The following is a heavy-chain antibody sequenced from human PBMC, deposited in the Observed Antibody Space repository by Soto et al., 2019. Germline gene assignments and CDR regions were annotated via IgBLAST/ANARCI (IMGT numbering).Heavy chain of an antibody. CDR2: INSDGSST. CDR1: GFTVSSYL. V-gene: IGHV3-74*01. CDR3: ARVNYGDYGGVYDY. Sequence: VQLVASGGGLVQPGGSLRLSCAASGFTVSSYLMHWVRQAPGKGLVWVSRINSDGSSTSFADSVKGRFTISRDNAKNTLYLQMNSLRAEDTAVYYCARVNYGDYGGVYDYWGQGTLVTVSS. J-gene: IGHJ4*02. D-gene: IGHD4-17*01.